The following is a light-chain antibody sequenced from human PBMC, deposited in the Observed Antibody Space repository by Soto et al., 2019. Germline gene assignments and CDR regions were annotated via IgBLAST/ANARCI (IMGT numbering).Light chain of an antibody. CDR3: CSYAGSPYV. CDR2: DVN. CDR1: SSAVGGYNY. J-gene: IGLJ1*01. V-gene: IGLV2-11*01. Sequence: QSVLTQPRSVSGSPGQSVTISCTGTSSAVGGYNYVSWYQQHPGKAPKLMIYDVNKRPSGVPDRFSGSKSGNTASLTISGLQAEDEADYYCCSYAGSPYVFGTGTKVTVL.